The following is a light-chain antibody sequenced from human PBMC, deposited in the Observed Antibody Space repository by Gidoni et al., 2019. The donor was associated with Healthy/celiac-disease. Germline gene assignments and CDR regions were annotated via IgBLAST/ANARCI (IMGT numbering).Light chain of an antibody. CDR1: KLDDKY. Sequence: SYELTQPPSVSVSPGQTASITCSGDKLDDKYACWYQQKPGQSPVLVVYQDSNRPSGIPGRFSGSNSGNTATLTISGTQAMDEADYYCQAWDSSTTYVLFGGGTKLTVL. CDR2: QDS. CDR3: QAWDSSTTYVL. V-gene: IGLV3-1*01. J-gene: IGLJ2*01.